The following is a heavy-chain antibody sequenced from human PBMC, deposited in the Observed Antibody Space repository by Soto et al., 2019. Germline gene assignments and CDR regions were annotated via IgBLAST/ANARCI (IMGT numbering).Heavy chain of an antibody. CDR1: GFTISNYW. D-gene: IGHD1-26*01. V-gene: IGHV3-74*01. J-gene: IGHJ4*02. CDR3: TRVISGSSGLFDY. CDR2: ISPDGSTT. Sequence: EVQLVEAGGDLVQPGGSLRLSCVASGFTISNYWVYWVRQAPGKGLIWVSRISPDGSTTNYADSVKGRFTISRDNAKNTLYLQMDSLRAEDTALYYCTRVISGSSGLFDYWGQGTLVTVSS.